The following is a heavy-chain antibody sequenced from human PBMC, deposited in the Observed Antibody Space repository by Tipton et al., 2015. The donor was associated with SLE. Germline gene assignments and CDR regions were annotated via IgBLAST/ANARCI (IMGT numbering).Heavy chain of an antibody. CDR3: ARDISSWFDAFDI. CDR1: GGSISSSTNY. D-gene: IGHD6-13*01. V-gene: IGHV4-39*07. Sequence: TLSLTCTVSGGSISSSTNYWGWIRQPPGKGLEWIGSIYYSGSTYYNPSLKSRVTISIDTSKNQFSLRLSSVTAADTAVYYCARDISSWFDAFDIWGQGTMGTVSS. J-gene: IGHJ3*02. CDR2: IYYSGST.